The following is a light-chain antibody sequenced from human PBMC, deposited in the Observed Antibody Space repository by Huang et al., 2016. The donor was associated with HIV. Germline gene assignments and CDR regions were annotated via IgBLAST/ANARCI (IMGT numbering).Light chain of an antibody. Sequence: ERVMTQSPVTLSVSPGERATFSCRASQSISSKLAWYQQKPGQAPRLLIYGASTRATGIPARFSGSGSGTEFPLTISSLQSEDFAVYYCQQYNNWPFTFGPGTRVDIK. V-gene: IGKV3-15*01. CDR2: GAS. J-gene: IGKJ3*01. CDR1: QSISSK. CDR3: QQYNNWPFT.